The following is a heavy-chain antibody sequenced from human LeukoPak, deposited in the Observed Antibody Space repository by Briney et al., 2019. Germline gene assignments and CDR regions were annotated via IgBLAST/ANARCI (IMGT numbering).Heavy chain of an antibody. D-gene: IGHD5/OR15-5a*01. CDR3: ATSRVRLYYFDL. CDR1: GYTFTDYS. J-gene: IGHJ4*02. V-gene: IGHV1-2*02. Sequence: ASVKVSCKASGYTFTDYSMHWVRQAPGQGLEWMGWISPNSCATNYAQNFQGRVTMTRDTSISTAYMELSRLGPDDTAVYYCATSRVRLYYFDLWGQGTLVTVSS. CDR2: ISPNSCAT.